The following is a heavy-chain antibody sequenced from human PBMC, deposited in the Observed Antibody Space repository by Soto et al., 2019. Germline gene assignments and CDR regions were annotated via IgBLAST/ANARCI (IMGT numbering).Heavy chain of an antibody. Sequence: QVQLVESGGGVVKPGRSLRLSCAASEFTFSNYGMHWVRQAPGKGLEWVAVILNDGSNRYHADSVKDRFTISRDKSKNTLYLQMNSLRAEDTAVYYCARDDEYSGNGMDVWGQGTTVTVS. CDR1: EFTFSNYG. D-gene: IGHD3-10*01. V-gene: IGHV3-33*01. CDR2: ILNDGSNR. J-gene: IGHJ6*02. CDR3: ARDDEYSGNGMDV.